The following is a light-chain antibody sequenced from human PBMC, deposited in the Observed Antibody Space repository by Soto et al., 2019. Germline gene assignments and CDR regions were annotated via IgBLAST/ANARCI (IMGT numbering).Light chain of an antibody. CDR2: YAS. CDR3: YQYGSSPLFT. J-gene: IGKJ3*01. Sequence: EIVLTQSPGTLSLSPGERATLSCRASQSVSSNYLAWFQQKPGQAPWLLIYYASSRATGIPVRFSGSGSGTDFTLIISRLEPEDFAVYYCYQYGSSPLFTFGPGTKVEIK. V-gene: IGKV3-20*01. CDR1: QSVSSNY.